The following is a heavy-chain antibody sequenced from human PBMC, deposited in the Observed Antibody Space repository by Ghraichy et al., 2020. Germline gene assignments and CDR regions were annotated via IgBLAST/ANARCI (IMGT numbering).Heavy chain of an antibody. CDR3: ARDQGAVAGTYNDYFDY. V-gene: IGHV3-33*01. CDR2: VWSDGHNK. CDR1: GFTFDNFE. D-gene: IGHD6-19*01. J-gene: IGHJ4*02. Sequence: GGSLRLSCAASGFTFDNFEIHWVRQAPGKGLEWVAVVWSDGHNKYYADSVKGRFTVSRDDSRNTLYLEMNSLRAEDTAVYYCARDQGAVAGTYNDYFDYWGQGTLVTVSS.